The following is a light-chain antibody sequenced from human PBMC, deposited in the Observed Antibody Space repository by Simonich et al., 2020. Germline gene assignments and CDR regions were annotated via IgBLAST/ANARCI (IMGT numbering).Light chain of an antibody. CDR1: SRDVGGYNL. CDR2: EGS. V-gene: IGLV2-23*01. Sequence: QSALTQPCSVSGVPGQSIPISSPGTSRDVGGYNLVSWYQQHPGKTPKLRIYEGSKRPSGVSNRFSGSKSGNTASLTISVLQAEDEADYYCCSYAGSSTVVFGGGTKLTVL. CDR3: CSYAGSSTVV. J-gene: IGLJ2*01.